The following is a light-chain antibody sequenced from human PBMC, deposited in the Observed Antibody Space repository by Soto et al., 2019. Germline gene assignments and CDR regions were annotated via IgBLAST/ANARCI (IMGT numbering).Light chain of an antibody. CDR1: QSVGSN. Sequence: EVVVTQSPATLSVSPGERATLSCRTSQSVGSNLAWFQQKPGRAPRLLIYGASTRATGIPARFSGSGSGTEFTLTISSLQSEDFAVYHCHQYDNWPKTFGQGTRLEIK. J-gene: IGKJ5*01. CDR2: GAS. CDR3: HQYDNWPKT. V-gene: IGKV3-15*01.